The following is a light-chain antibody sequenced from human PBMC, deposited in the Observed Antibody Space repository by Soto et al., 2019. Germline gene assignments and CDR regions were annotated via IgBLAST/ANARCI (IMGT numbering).Light chain of an antibody. CDR1: QSVSGTY. Sequence: EIVLTQSPGILSLSPGERATLSCRASQSVSGTYLAWYQQTPGQAPRLLIYGASSRATGIPDRFSGSGSGTDFTLTISRLEPEAFTVYYCQQYGTLPTTFGPGTKVDVK. V-gene: IGKV3-20*01. CDR2: GAS. J-gene: IGKJ3*01. CDR3: QQYGTLPTT.